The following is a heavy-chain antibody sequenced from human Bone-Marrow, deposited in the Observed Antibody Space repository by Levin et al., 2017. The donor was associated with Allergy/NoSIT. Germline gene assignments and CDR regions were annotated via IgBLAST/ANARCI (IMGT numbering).Heavy chain of an antibody. CDR3: ARGNIASIYSGSGRLSSESHAYHYYYGLDV. J-gene: IGHJ6*02. D-gene: IGHD3-10*01. Sequence: SCAASGFMFDHYAMHWVRQAPGKGLEWVSLISWDGGSTHFADSVKGRFTVSRDNAKSTVYLQMNSLRVEDTAVYFCARGNIASIYSGSGRLSSESHAYHYYYGLDVWGQGTTVTVSS. CDR2: ISWDGGST. V-gene: IGHV3-43D*04. CDR1: GFMFDHYA.